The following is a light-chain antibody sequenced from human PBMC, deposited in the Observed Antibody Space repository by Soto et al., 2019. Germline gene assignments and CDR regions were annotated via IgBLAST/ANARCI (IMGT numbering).Light chain of an antibody. CDR3: SSYTSSSVV. J-gene: IGLJ2*01. CDR2: EVS. V-gene: IGLV2-14*01. Sequence: QSALTQPASVSGSPGQSITISCTGTSSDVGGYNYVSWYQQHPGKAPKLMIHEVSNRPSGVSNRFSGSKSGNTASLTISGLQAEDEADYYCSSYTSSSVVFGGGTKVTVL. CDR1: SSDVGGYNY.